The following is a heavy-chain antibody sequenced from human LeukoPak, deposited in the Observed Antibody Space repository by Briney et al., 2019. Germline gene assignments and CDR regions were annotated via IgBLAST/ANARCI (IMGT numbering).Heavy chain of an antibody. V-gene: IGHV3-74*01. J-gene: IGHJ6*02. CDR3: ARGRRRPYDFWSGSYGMDV. D-gene: IGHD3-3*01. CDR1: GFTFSSYW. CDR2: INSDGSST. Sequence: GGSLRLSCAASGFTFSSYWMHWVRQAPGKGLVWVSRINSDGSSTSYGDSVKGRFTISRDNAKNTLYLQMNSLRAEDTAVYYCARGRRRPYDFWSGSYGMDVWGQGTTVTVSS.